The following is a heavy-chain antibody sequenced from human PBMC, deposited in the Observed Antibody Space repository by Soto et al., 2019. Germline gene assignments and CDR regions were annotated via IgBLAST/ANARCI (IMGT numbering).Heavy chain of an antibody. V-gene: IGHV4-59*12. CDR3: ASIRVPAAMPYVWFDP. D-gene: IGHD2-2*01. Sequence: SETLSLTCSVSGDSISSYYWTWIRQSPGKGLEWVGYVFYSGATNYNPSLKSRVTISLDASKKQVSLRLSSVTAADTAVYYCASIRVPAAMPYVWFDPWGQGTLVTVSS. J-gene: IGHJ5*02. CDR1: GDSISSYY. CDR2: VFYSGAT.